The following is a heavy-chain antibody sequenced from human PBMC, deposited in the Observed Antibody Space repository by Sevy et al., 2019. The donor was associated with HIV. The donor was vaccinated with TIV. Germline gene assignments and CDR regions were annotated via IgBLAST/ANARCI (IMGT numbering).Heavy chain of an antibody. Sequence: GGSLRLSCAASGFTPSTYGMHWVRQAPGKGLEWVAVIGYDGSNKYYADSVKGRFTISRDNSKNTLSLQMSSLRAEDTAVYYCAREWTYLFDYCGQGTLVTVSS. CDR3: AREWTYLFDY. V-gene: IGHV3-33*01. J-gene: IGHJ4*02. CDR1: GFTPSTYG. D-gene: IGHD5-12*01. CDR2: IGYDGSNK.